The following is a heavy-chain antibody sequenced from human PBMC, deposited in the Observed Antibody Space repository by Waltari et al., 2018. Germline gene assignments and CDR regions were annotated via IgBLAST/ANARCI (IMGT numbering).Heavy chain of an antibody. CDR3: GTIFGVVI. J-gene: IGHJ3*02. D-gene: IGHD3-3*01. Sequence: QLQLQESGPGLVKPSETLSLTCTVSGGSISSSSYYWGWIRQPPGKGLEWIGSIYYSWRTYYNPALKSRVTISVDTSKNQFSLKLSSVTAADTAVYYCGTIFGVVIWGQGTMVTVSS. CDR2: IYYSWRT. CDR1: GGSISSSSYY. V-gene: IGHV4-39*01.